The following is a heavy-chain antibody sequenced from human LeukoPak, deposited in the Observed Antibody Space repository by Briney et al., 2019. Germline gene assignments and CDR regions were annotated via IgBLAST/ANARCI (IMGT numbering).Heavy chain of an antibody. CDR1: GFTFRRDS. D-gene: IGHD2-15*01. J-gene: IGHJ4*02. CDR2: ISHDSAII. CDR3: VRDNPRCCGVVPANIDDY. Sequence: SGGSLRLSCAASGFTFRRDSMNWVRQAPGKGLEWISYISHDSAIIYYADSVRGRFTMSRDNAKNSLYLQMHSLRAEDTAVYYCVRDNPRCCGVVPANIDDYWGQGTLVTVSS. V-gene: IGHV3-48*04.